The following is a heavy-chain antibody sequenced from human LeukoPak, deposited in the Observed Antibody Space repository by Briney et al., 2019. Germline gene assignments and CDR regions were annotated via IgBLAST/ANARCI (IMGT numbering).Heavy chain of an antibody. CDR3: ARGRGIMPFVGYMDV. J-gene: IGHJ6*03. V-gene: IGHV3-64*01. Sequence: GGSLRLSSAASGFTFTNYAIHWVRKVPGKGLEYVSAISSNGYNTYYGNSVRGRFTTSRDNSKNTVYLQAGSLRAEDMGVYYCARGRGIMPFVGYMDVWGKGATVTVSS. CDR1: GFTFTNYA. D-gene: IGHD3-16*01. CDR2: ISSNGYNT.